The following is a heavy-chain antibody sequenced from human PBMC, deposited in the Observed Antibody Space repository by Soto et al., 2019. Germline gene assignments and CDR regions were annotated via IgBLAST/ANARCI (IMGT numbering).Heavy chain of an antibody. CDR2: ILGSGGDT. D-gene: IGHD2-15*01. CDR1: GFTLRTNG. Sequence: AGGSLRLSCAATGFTLRTNGMSWLRQAPGKGLEWVSSILGSGGDTYYADSLKGRFTISRDNSKNTLYLQLNSLGAEDTALYYCAGHGGYSYLGQGTLVTVSS. CDR3: AGHGGYSY. V-gene: IGHV3-23*01. J-gene: IGHJ4*02.